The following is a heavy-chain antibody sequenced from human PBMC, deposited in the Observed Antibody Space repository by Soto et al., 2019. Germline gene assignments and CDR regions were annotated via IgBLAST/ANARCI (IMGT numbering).Heavy chain of an antibody. Sequence: QVQLVQSGAEVKKPGSSVKVSCKASGGTFSSYASSWVRQAPGQGLEWMGGIIPIFGTANYAQKFQGRVTITADESTSTAYMELSSLRSEDTAVYYCAREEGYCISTSCHNWFDPWGQGTLVTVSS. V-gene: IGHV1-69*12. CDR2: IIPIFGTA. CDR1: GGTFSSYA. CDR3: AREEGYCISTSCHNWFDP. J-gene: IGHJ5*02. D-gene: IGHD2-2*01.